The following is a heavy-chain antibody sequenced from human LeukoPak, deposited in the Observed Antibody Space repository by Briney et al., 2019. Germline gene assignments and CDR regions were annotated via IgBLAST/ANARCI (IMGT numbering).Heavy chain of an antibody. Sequence: ASVKVSCKASGYTFTNYGISWVRQAPGQGLEWMGWISAYNGNTNYGQKFQGRVTMTEDTSTDTAYMELSSLRSEDTAVYYCATGLLLWFGELFSDYWGQGTLVTVSS. CDR1: GYTFTNYG. CDR3: ATGLLLWFGELFSDY. CDR2: ISAYNGNT. V-gene: IGHV1-18*01. D-gene: IGHD3-10*01. J-gene: IGHJ4*02.